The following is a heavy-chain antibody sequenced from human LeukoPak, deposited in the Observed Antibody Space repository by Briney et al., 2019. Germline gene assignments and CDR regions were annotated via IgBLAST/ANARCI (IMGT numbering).Heavy chain of an antibody. J-gene: IGHJ4*02. CDR1: GFTFSSYS. D-gene: IGHD6-13*01. Sequence: GGSLRLSCAASGFTFSSYSMNWVRQAPGKGLVWVSRINSDGSSTSYADSVKGRFTISRDNAKNTLYLQMNSLRAEDTAVYYCARDHGSSWYMDYWGQGTLVTVSS. V-gene: IGHV3-74*01. CDR2: INSDGSST. CDR3: ARDHGSSWYMDY.